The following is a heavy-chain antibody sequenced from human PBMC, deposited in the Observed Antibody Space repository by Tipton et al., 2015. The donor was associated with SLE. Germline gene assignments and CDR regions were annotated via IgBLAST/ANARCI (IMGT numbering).Heavy chain of an antibody. J-gene: IGHJ3*02. CDR2: IYSGGST. CDR1: GFTFGDFA. Sequence: SLRLSCTASGFTFGDFALTWVRQAPGKGLEWVSVIYSGGSTYYADSVKGRFTISRDNSKNTLYLQMNSLRAEDTAVYYCARVRYTTGGAFDIWGQGTMVTVSS. D-gene: IGHD3-16*02. CDR3: ARVRYTTGGAFDI. V-gene: IGHV3-53*05.